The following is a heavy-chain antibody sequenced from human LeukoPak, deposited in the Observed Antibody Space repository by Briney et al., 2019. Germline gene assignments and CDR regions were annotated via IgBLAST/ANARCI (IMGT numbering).Heavy chain of an antibody. CDR2: ISGSGGST. V-gene: IGHV3-23*01. D-gene: IGHD6-13*01. CDR3: AKGSSNWLDHYYFDF. CDR1: GFTFSSYA. Sequence: GGSLRLSCAASGFTFSSYAMSWVRQAPGKGLEWVSAISGSGGSTYYADSVKGRFTISRDNSKNTLYLQMNSLRVEDTAVYYCAKGSSNWLDHYYFDFWGQGTMVTVSS. J-gene: IGHJ3*01.